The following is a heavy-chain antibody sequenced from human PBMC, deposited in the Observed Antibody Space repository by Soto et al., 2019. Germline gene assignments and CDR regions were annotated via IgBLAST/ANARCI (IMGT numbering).Heavy chain of an antibody. V-gene: IGHV3-74*01. CDR2: ISSDGSNT. J-gene: IGHJ4*02. Sequence: EVQLVESGGGLVQPGGSLRLSCAASGFTFSTSWMHWVRKAPGKGLVWVSRISSDGSNTNYADSVKGRFTISRDNAKNTLYLQMNSLRVDDTAVYYCASRSKDGCWGQGTLVTVSS. CDR1: GFTFSTSW. CDR3: ASRSKDGC. D-gene: IGHD6-19*01.